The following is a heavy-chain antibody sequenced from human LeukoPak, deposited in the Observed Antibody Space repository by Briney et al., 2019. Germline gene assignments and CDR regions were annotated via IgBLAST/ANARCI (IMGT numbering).Heavy chain of an antibody. V-gene: IGHV3-48*01. CDR1: GFTFSSYS. CDR2: ISSSSSTI. CDR3: AREVGYCSSTSCYRGNYYYYYMDV. J-gene: IGHJ6*03. Sequence: PGGSLRLSCAASGFTFSSYSMNWVRQAPGKGLEWVSYISSSSSTIYYADSVKGRFTISRDNAKNSLYLQMNSLRAEDTAVYYCAREVGYCSSTSCYRGNYYYYYMDVWGKGTTVTVSS. D-gene: IGHD2-2*01.